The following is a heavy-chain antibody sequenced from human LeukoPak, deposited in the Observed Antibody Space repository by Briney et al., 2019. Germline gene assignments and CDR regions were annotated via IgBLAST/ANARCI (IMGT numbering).Heavy chain of an antibody. CDR3: ARDPGHDYGDYFDY. V-gene: IGHV4-59*01. J-gene: IGHJ4*02. Sequence: ESLSLTCTVSGGSISSYYWSWIRQPPGKGLEWVGYIIYSGTTNYNPSLKSRVTISVDTSKNQFSLTLTSVTAADTAVYYCARDPGHDYGDYFDYWGRGTLVSVSS. CDR2: IIYSGTT. D-gene: IGHD4-17*01. CDR1: GGSISSYY.